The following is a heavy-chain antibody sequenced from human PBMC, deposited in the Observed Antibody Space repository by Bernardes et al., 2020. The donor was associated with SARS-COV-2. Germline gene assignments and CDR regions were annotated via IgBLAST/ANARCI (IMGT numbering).Heavy chain of an antibody. V-gene: IGHV3-23*01. J-gene: IGHJ6*02. CDR2: IVGSGETA. CDR3: AKDDATHDFWSGGFDNYYPMDA. CDR1: GLTFSLYA. D-gene: IGHD3-3*01. Sequence: GGSLRRSCSASGLTFSLYAMGWVRQAPGRGLQWISSIVGSGETAFYADSVKGRFTISRDNSNNNLFLQMSGLTADDTAVYFCAKDDATHDFWSGGFDNYYPMDAWGQGTAVTVSS.